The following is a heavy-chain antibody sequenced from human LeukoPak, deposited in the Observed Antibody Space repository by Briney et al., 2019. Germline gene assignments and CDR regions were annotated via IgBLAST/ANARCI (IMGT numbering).Heavy chain of an antibody. CDR3: AREKVVRGVGAFDI. V-gene: IGHV1-2*02. D-gene: IGHD3-10*01. Sequence: ASVKVSCKASGYTFTGYYMHWVRQAPGQGLEWMGWINPNSGGTNYAQKFQGRVTMTRDTSISTAYMELSRLRSDDTAVYYCAREKVVRGVGAFDIWGQGTMVTVSS. CDR1: GYTFTGYY. CDR2: INPNSGGT. J-gene: IGHJ3*02.